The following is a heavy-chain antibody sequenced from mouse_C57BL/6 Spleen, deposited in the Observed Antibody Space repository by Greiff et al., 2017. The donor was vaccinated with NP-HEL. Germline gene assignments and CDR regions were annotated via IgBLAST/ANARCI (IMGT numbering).Heavy chain of an antibody. CDR2: IDPETGGT. CDR1: GYTFTDYE. V-gene: IGHV1-15*01. CDR3: TRDEPSWFAY. Sequence: QVQLQQSGAELVRPGASVTLSCKASGYTFTDYEMHWVKQTPVHGLEWIGAIDPETGGTAYNQKFKGKAILTADKSSSTAYMELRSLTSEDSAVYYCTRDEPSWFAYWGQGTLVTVSA. J-gene: IGHJ3*01.